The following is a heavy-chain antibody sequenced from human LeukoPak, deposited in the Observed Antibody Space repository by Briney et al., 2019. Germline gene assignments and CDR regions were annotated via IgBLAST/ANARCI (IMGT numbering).Heavy chain of an antibody. D-gene: IGHD4-17*01. CDR3: AKDPTTVTNIGHFQH. V-gene: IGHV3-66*01. J-gene: IGHJ1*01. CDR2: IYSGGST. Sequence: GGSLRLSCAASGFTVSSNYMSWVRQAPGKGLEWVSVIYSGGSTYYADSVKGRFTISRDNSKNTLYLQMNSLRAEDTAVYYCAKDPTTVTNIGHFQHWGQGTLVTVSS. CDR1: GFTVSSNY.